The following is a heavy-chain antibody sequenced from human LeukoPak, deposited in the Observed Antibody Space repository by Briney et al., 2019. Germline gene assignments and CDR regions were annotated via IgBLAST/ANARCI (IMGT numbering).Heavy chain of an antibody. CDR1: GFTFSNYG. J-gene: IGHJ4*02. D-gene: IGHD2-2*01. CDR3: AKVRSGVVPAAMPPGY. V-gene: IGHV3-30*02. Sequence: GGSLRLSCAASGFTFSNYGMHWVRQAPGKGLEWVAFIRYDGSNKYYADSVKGRFTISRDNSKNTLYLQMNSLRAEDTAVYYCAKVRSGVVPAAMPPGYWGQGTLVTVSS. CDR2: IRYDGSNK.